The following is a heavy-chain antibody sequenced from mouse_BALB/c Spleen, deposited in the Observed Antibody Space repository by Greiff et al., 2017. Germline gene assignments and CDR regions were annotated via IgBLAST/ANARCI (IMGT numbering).Heavy chain of an antibody. CDR2: ISSGSSTI. CDR3: ARGPWFAY. Sequence: DVQLVESGGGLVQPGGSRTLSCAASGFTFSSFGMHWVRQAPAKGLEWVAYISSGSSTIYYADTVKGRFTISRDNPKNTLFLQMTSLRSEDTAMYYCARGPWFAYWGQGTLVTVSA. J-gene: IGHJ3*01. V-gene: IGHV5-17*02. CDR1: GFTFSSFG.